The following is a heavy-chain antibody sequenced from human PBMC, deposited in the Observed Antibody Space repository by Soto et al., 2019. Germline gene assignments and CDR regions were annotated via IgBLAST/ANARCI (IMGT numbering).Heavy chain of an antibody. J-gene: IGHJ4*02. CDR2: ISGSGGAT. Sequence: GGSLRLSCAASGFIFGNYAMSWVRQAPGKGLQWVSAISGSGGATYYVDSVKGRFTISRDNSKNTLYLQMNSLRAEDTAIYFCAVPTGIEVTGPDYWGRGTLVTVSS. V-gene: IGHV3-23*01. D-gene: IGHD3-22*01. CDR3: AVPTGIEVTGPDY. CDR1: GFIFGNYA.